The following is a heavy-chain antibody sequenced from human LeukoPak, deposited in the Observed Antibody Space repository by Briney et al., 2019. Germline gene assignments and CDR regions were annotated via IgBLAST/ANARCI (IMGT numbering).Heavy chain of an antibody. CDR2: INPNSGGT. CDR3: ARGSITMVRGVIGRY. V-gene: IGHV1-2*02. J-gene: IGHJ4*02. Sequence: ASVKVSCKASGYTFTGYYMHWVRQAPGQGLEWMGWINPNSGGTNYAQKFQGRVTMTRDTSNSTAYMELSRLRSDDTAVYYCARGSITMVRGVIGRYWGQGTLVTVSS. D-gene: IGHD3-10*01. CDR1: GYTFTGYY.